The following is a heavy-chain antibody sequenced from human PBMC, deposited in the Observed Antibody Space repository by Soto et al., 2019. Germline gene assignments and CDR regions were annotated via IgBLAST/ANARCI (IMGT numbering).Heavy chain of an antibody. J-gene: IGHJ6*02. D-gene: IGHD6-13*01. CDR1: GGTFSSYA. CDR2: IIPIFGTA. Sequence: QVQLVQSGAEVKKPGSSVKVSCKASGGTFSSYAISWVRQAPVQGLEWMGGIIPIFGTANSAQKFQGRVTITADESTSTAYMELSSLRSEDTAVYDCAGGAAAGTYYYYVMDVWGQGTTVTV. CDR3: AGGAAAGTYYYYVMDV. V-gene: IGHV1-69*01.